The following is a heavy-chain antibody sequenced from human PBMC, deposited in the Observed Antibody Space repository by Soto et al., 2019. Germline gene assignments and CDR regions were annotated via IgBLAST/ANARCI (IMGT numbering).Heavy chain of an antibody. D-gene: IGHD5-18*01. CDR1: GFTFTAYG. CDR2: ISTYSGHT. V-gene: IGHV1-18*01. J-gene: IGHJ4*02. CDR3: ARIDPAHYYFDY. Sequence: QVQLVQSGTEVKKPGASVKVSCKASGFTFTAYGISWVRQAPGQGLEWMGWISTYSGHTNYAQKLQGKVTVTTDTSTSTAYMELRSLTSDDTAVYYCARIDPAHYYFDYWGQGTLVTVSS.